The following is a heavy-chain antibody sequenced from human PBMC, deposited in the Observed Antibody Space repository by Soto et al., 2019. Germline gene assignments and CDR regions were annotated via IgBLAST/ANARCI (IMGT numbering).Heavy chain of an antibody. CDR2: IIRILGIA. D-gene: IGHD6-13*01. CDR3: AILGIAAAGTPPVYFDY. J-gene: IGHJ4*02. Sequence: QVQLVQSGAEVKKPGSSVKVSCKASGGTFSSYTISWVRQAPGQGLEWMGRIIRILGIANYAQKCQGRVTITTDKPTTTAYMELTSPRSEHTAMYYCAILGIAAAGTPPVYFDYWGQGTLVTVSS. CDR1: GGTFSSYT. V-gene: IGHV1-69*02.